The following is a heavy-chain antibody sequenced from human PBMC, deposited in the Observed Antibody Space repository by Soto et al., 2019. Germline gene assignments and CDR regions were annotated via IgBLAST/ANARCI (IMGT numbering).Heavy chain of an antibody. CDR3: ARDILTGRMGMDV. CDR2: IYYSGST. D-gene: IGHD3-9*01. CDR1: GGFIISDY. Sequence: AETLSLTCTVSGGFIISDYWIWIRQPPGQGLEWIGYIYYSGSTNYNPSLRSRVTISLDTSKKQFSLKLSSVTAADTAVYYCARDILTGRMGMDVWGQGTTVTVSS. V-gene: IGHV4-59*01. J-gene: IGHJ6*02.